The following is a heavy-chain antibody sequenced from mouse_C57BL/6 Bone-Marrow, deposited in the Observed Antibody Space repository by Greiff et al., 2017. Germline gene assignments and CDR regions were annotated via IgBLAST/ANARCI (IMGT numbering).Heavy chain of an antibody. Sequence: VQLVESGPGLVKPSQSLFLTCSITGFPFTSGYYWIWIRQSPGKPLEWMGYITHSGDTFYNPSLQSPISITRETSKNKFFLQLNSVTTEDTAMYYCAGDPYYCGLAYWGQGTLVTVSA. CDR3: AGDPYYCGLAY. CDR1: GFPFTSGYY. V-gene: IGHV12-3*01. D-gene: IGHD1-1*01. J-gene: IGHJ3*01. CDR2: ITHSGDT.